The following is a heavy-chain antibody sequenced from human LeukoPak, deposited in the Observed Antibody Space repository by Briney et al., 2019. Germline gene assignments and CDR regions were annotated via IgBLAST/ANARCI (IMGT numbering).Heavy chain of an antibody. J-gene: IGHJ4*02. CDR1: GFTVSSNY. V-gene: IGHV3-66*02. D-gene: IGHD5-18*01. CDR2: IYSGGST. Sequence: GALRLSCAASGFTVSSNYMSWVRQAPGKGLEWVSIIYSGGSTYYADSAKGRFTISRDNSKNTLYLQMNSLRAEDTAVYFCVRVGYSYGYGDWNHFDYWGQGTLVTVSS. CDR3: VRVGYSYGYGDWNHFDY.